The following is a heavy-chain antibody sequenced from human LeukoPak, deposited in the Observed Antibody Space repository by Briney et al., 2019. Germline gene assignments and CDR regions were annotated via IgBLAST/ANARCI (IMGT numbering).Heavy chain of an antibody. D-gene: IGHD1-26*01. Sequence: PGGSLRLSCAASGFTFSSYSMNWVRQAPGKGLEWVGRTRNKANSYTTEYAASAKGRFTISRDDSKNSLYLQMNSLKTEDTAVYYCARGVVGAAYYFDYWGQGTLVTVSS. CDR3: ARGVVGAAYYFDY. CDR2: TRNKANSYTT. J-gene: IGHJ4*02. CDR1: GFTFSSYS. V-gene: IGHV3-72*01.